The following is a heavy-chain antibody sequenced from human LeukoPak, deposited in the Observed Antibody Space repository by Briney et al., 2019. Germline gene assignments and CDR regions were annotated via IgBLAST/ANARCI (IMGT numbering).Heavy chain of an antibody. V-gene: IGHV3-11*04. CDR1: GFTLTDNY. J-gene: IGHJ4*02. Sequence: GGSLRLSCAASGFTLTDNYMSWIRQAPGKGLEWVAYINNVGNIIYYADSVKGRFTISRDNAKQSLYLQMNSLRAEDTAMYYCARGQAAVLYWGQGTLVTVSS. D-gene: IGHD6-13*01. CDR2: INNVGNII. CDR3: ARGQAAVLY.